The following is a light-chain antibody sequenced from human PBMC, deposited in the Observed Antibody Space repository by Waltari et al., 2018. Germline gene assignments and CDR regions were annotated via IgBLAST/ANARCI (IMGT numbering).Light chain of an antibody. CDR1: SGINVGTYR. CDR2: YKSDSDK. J-gene: IGLJ2*01. Sequence: QAVLTQPSSLSASPGASASLTCTLRSGINVGTYRIYWYQQKPGSPPQYLLRYKSDSDKQQGVGVPSRCSGSKEASAKAGSLLISGLQSEDEADYYCMIWHSSAVVFGGGTKLTVL. V-gene: IGLV5-45*03. CDR3: MIWHSSAVV.